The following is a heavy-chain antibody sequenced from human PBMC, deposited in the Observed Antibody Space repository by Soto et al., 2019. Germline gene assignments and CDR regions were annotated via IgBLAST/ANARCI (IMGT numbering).Heavy chain of an antibody. CDR3: ARDRYSYDSRAYQGVDWYFDL. CDR1: GFTFSNYG. CDR2: VVYDGSKK. V-gene: IGHV3-33*08. J-gene: IGHJ2*01. Sequence: QVQLVESGGGVAQPGRSLRLSCAASGFTFSNYGMDWVRQAPGKGLEWVAAVVYDGSKKYYADSVKGRFTVSRDNYKNTLFLEMNALRAEDTAVYYCARDRYSYDSRAYQGVDWYFDLWGRGTLVTVSS. D-gene: IGHD3-22*01.